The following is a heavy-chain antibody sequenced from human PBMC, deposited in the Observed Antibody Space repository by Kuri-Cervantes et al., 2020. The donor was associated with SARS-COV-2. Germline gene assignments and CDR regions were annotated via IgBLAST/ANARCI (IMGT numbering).Heavy chain of an antibody. CDR2: IYYSGST. Sequence: SETLSLTCTVSGGSISSYYWSWIRQPPGKGLEWIGYIYYSGSTNYSPSLKSRVTISVDTSKNQFSLKLSSVTAADTAVYYCARVTRAGAAAFRWDYMDVWGKGTTVTVSS. D-gene: IGHD6-13*01. J-gene: IGHJ6*03. CDR1: GGSISSYY. V-gene: IGHV4-59*01. CDR3: ARVTRAGAAAFRWDYMDV.